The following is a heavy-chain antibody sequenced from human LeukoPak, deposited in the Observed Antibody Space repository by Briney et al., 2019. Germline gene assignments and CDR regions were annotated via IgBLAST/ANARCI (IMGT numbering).Heavy chain of an antibody. CDR1: GYTFTGYY. J-gene: IGHJ4*02. D-gene: IGHD2-2*01. CDR3: ARDIPGVVVPAATPDY. Sequence: ASVKVSCKASGYTFTGYYMHWVRQAPGQGLEWMGWINPNSGGTNYAQEFQGRVTMTRDTSISTAYMELSRLRSDDTAVYYCARDIPGVVVPAATPDYWGQGTLVTVSS. V-gene: IGHV1-2*02. CDR2: INPNSGGT.